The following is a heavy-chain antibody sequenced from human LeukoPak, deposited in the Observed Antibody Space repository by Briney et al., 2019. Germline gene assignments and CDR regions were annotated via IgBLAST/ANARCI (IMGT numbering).Heavy chain of an antibody. CDR1: GGSFRGYY. D-gene: IGHD1-26*01. V-gene: IGHV4-34*01. CDR2: INHSGST. J-gene: IGHJ4*02. Sequence: PSETLSLTCAVYGGSFRGYYWSWIRQPPGRGLECIGEINHSGSTNYNPSLKSRVTISVDTSKKQFSLKLNSMTAADTAVYYCAREAGATTTYYFDYWGQGTLVTVSS. CDR3: AREAGATTTYYFDY.